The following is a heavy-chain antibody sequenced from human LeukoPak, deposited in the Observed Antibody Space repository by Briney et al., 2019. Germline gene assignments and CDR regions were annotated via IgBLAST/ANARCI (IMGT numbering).Heavy chain of an antibody. V-gene: IGHV3-23*01. CDR3: AKGSGTSRPYYLDY. D-gene: IGHD6-25*01. J-gene: IGHJ4*02. CDR2: ISGSGDST. CDR1: GFAFNNYV. Sequence: GGSLRLSCAASGFAFNNYVMTWVRQAPGKGLDWFSAISGSGDSTYYADSVKGRFTISRDSSKSTMYLQMTSPTAEDTAVYYCAKGSGTSRPYYLDYWGRGTLATVSS.